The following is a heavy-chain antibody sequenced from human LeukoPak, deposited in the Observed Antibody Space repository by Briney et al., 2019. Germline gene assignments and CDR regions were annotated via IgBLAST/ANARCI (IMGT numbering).Heavy chain of an antibody. Sequence: GGSLRLSCEASGFTFSGNWMSWVRQAPGKGLEWVASINPDGSQKLYVDSVKGRFTISRDNTKSSLYLQMNSLGAEDTAMCYCAKLLGTATTYDSWGQGTRVTVSS. V-gene: IGHV3-7*01. J-gene: IGHJ4*02. D-gene: IGHD5-24*01. CDR1: GFTFSGNW. CDR3: AKLLGTATTYDS. CDR2: INPDGSQK.